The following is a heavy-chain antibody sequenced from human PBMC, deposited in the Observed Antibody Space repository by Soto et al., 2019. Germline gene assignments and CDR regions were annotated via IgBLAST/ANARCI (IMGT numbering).Heavy chain of an antibody. CDR2: IYSSGST. J-gene: IGHJ4*02. CDR1: GGSITNYY. V-gene: IGHV4-59*01. Sequence: QVQLQESGPGLVKPSETLSLTCTVSGGSITNYYWSWIRQPPGKGLEWIGYIYSSGSTNYHPSLKSRVTISDDTSKNLASLKLTSVTAADTAVYYCARDHPHSYGIYYFDYWGQGTLVTVSS. CDR3: ARDHPHSYGIYYFDY. D-gene: IGHD5-18*01.